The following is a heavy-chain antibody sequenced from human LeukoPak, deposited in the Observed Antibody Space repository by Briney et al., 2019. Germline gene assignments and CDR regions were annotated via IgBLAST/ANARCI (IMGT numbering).Heavy chain of an antibody. CDR1: GGTFSSYA. CDR2: IIPILGIA. V-gene: IGHV1-69*04. Sequence: ASVKVSCKASGGTFSSYAISWVRQAPGQGLEWMGRIIPILGIANYAQKFRGRVTITADKSTSTAYMELSSLRSEDTAVYYCGGPLGPEWELLQGGAFDIWGQGTMVTVSS. D-gene: IGHD1-26*01. CDR3: GGPLGPEWELLQGGAFDI. J-gene: IGHJ3*02.